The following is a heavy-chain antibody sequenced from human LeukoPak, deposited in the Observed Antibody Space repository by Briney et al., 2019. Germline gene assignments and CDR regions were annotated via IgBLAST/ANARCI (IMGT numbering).Heavy chain of an antibody. CDR3: ARDLIAAHDY. Sequence: SETLSLTCTVSGGSISSYYWSWIRQPPGKGLEWIGYIYYSGSTNYNPSLKSRVTISVDTSKNQFSLKLSSVTAADTAVYYCARDLIAAHDYWGQGTLVTVSS. CDR2: IYYSGST. V-gene: IGHV4-59*12. CDR1: GGSISSYY. J-gene: IGHJ4*02. D-gene: IGHD6-13*01.